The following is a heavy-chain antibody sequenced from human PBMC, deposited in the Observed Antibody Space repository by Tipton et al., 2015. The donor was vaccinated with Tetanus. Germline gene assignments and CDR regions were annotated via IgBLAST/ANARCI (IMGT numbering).Heavy chain of an antibody. CDR2: ITPYNGHK. D-gene: IGHD3-3*01. J-gene: IGHJ4*02. V-gene: IGHV1-18*01. Sequence: QLVQSGAEVKKPGASVKVSCQAAGYSFTSYGINWVRQAPGQGLEWVGWITPYNGHKDLAQKFQGRLRITADRSTNTAHMSLSSLRSEDTAVYYCARVKGGTREYYAIKYWGQGTLVTVSS. CDR3: ARVKGGTREYYAIKY. CDR1: GYSFTSYG.